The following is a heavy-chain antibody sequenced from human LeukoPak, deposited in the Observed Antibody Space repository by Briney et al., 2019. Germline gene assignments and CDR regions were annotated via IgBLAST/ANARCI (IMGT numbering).Heavy chain of an antibody. D-gene: IGHD3-10*01. CDR3: ARGGAVIRGVLDWYFDL. V-gene: IGHV3-13*01. Sequence: GGSLRLSCAASGFTFSSYDMHWVRQATGKGPEWVSAIGTAGDTYYPGSVKGRFTISRENAKDSLYLQMNSLRAGDTAVYYCARGGAVIRGVLDWYFDLWGRGTLVTVSS. J-gene: IGHJ2*01. CDR1: GFTFSSYD. CDR2: IGTAGDT.